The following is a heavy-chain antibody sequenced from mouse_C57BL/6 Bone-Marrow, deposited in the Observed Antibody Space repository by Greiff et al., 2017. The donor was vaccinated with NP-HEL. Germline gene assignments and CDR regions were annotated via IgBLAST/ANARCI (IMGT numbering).Heavy chain of an antibody. Sequence: QVQLQQPGAELVKPGASVKLSCKASGYTFTSYWMQWVKQRPGQGLEWIGEIDPSDSYTNYNQKFKGKATLTVDTSSSTAYMQLSSLTSEDSAVYYCARSYYDSPYYAMDFWGQGTSVTVSS. CDR2: IDPSDSYT. CDR1: GYTFTSYW. V-gene: IGHV1-50*01. D-gene: IGHD2-4*01. J-gene: IGHJ4*01. CDR3: ARSYYDSPYYAMDF.